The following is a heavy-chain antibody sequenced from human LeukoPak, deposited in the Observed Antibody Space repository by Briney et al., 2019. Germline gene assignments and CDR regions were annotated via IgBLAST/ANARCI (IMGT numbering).Heavy chain of an antibody. CDR1: GYTFTSHG. J-gene: IGHJ4*02. CDR3: ARVVRYFDWLSTMKAYFDY. CDR2: ISTYNGNT. D-gene: IGHD3-9*01. V-gene: IGHV1-18*01. Sequence: ASVKVSCKASGYTFTSHGIGWVRQAPGQGLEWMGWISTYNGNTNYAQKLQGRVTMTTDTSTSTAYMELRSLRSDDTAVYYCARVVRYFDWLSTMKAYFDYWGQGTLVTVSS.